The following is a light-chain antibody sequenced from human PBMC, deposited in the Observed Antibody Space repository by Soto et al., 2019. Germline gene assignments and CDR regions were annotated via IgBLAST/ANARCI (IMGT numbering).Light chain of an antibody. CDR3: MQSTRFPQA. CDR2: KVS. CDR1: QSLVHSDGNSY. Sequence: DIVMTQTPLPSPVTLGQPASISCRSSQSLVHSDGNSYLSWLHQRPGQPPRLLIYKVSNRLSGVTDRFSGSGAGTDFTLKISRVEAEDVGVYYCMQSTRFPQAFGQGTKLEIK. V-gene: IGKV2-24*01. J-gene: IGKJ2*01.